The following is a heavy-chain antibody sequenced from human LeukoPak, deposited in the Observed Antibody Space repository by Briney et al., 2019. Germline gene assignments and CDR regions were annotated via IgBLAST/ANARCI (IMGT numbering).Heavy chain of an antibody. CDR2: IYYSGST. CDR1: GGSISNYY. D-gene: IGHD6-13*01. Sequence: SETLSLTCTVSGGSISNYYWSWIRQPPGKGLEWIGYIYYSGSTNYNPSLKSRVTISGDTSKNQFSLKLSSVTAADTAVYYCARDIAALDAFDIWGQGTMVTVSS. CDR3: ARDIAALDAFDI. J-gene: IGHJ3*02. V-gene: IGHV4-59*01.